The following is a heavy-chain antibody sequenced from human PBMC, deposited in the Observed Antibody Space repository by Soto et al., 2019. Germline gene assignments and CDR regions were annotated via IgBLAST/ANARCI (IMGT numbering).Heavy chain of an antibody. Sequence: GGSLRLSCAASGFTFSSYAMHWVRQAPGKGLEWVAVISYDGSNKYYADSVKGRFTISRDNSKNTLYLQMNSLRAEDTAVYYCARDHYTMVRGSPSWFDPWGQGTLVTVSS. CDR2: ISYDGSNK. CDR1: GFTFSSYA. CDR3: ARDHYTMVRGSPSWFDP. V-gene: IGHV3-30-3*01. D-gene: IGHD3-10*01. J-gene: IGHJ5*02.